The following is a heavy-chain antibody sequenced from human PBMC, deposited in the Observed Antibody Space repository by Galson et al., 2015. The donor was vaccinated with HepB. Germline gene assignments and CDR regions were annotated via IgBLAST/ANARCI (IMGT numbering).Heavy chain of an antibody. D-gene: IGHD6-13*01. Sequence: SLRLSCAASGFTVSSNYMSWVRQAPGEGLEWVSVICPGGSTNYADSVKGRFTISRDNSKNTLYLQMNSLRAEDTAVYYCARDLRTQQLVDYWGQGTLVTVSS. CDR2: ICPGGST. CDR1: GFTVSSNY. CDR3: ARDLRTQQLVDY. J-gene: IGHJ4*02. V-gene: IGHV3-53*01.